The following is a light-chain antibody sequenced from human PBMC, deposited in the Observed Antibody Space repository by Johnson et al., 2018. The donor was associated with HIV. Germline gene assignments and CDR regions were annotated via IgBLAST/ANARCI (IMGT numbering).Light chain of an antibody. CDR1: DSNIGNNY. J-gene: IGLJ1*01. CDR3: GAWDSSLNAYV. V-gene: IGLV1-51*01. Sequence: QSVLTQPPSVSAAPGQKVTISCFGSDSNIGNNYVSWYQQVPGTAPKLLIYDNDKRPSGIPDRFSGSKSGTSATLDITGLQTGDEGDYYCGAWDSSLNAYVFGAGTKVTVL. CDR2: DND.